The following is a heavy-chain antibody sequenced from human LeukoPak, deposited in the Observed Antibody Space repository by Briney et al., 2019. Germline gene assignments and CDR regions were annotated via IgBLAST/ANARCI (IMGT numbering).Heavy chain of an antibody. J-gene: IGHJ4*02. CDR1: GFTFSSYW. Sequence: PGGSLRLSCAASGFTFSSYWMSWVRQAPGKGLEWVANIKQDGSEKYYVDSVKGRFTISRDNAKNSLYLQMNSLRAEDTAVYYCAKDSSGYQYYFDYWGQGTLVTVSS. V-gene: IGHV3-7*03. D-gene: IGHD3-22*01. CDR2: IKQDGSEK. CDR3: AKDSSGYQYYFDY.